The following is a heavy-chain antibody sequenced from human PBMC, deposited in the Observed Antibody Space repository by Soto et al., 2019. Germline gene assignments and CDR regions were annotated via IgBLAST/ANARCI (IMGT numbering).Heavy chain of an antibody. J-gene: IGHJ4*02. CDR3: ARDYSSSWYYFDY. CDR2: VSSASSYI. Sequence: EVQLVESGGGLVKPGGSLRLSCAASGFTFSSHSMNWVRQAPGKGLEWVSSVSSASSYIYYADSVKGRFTISRDNAKISLYLQMNSLRAEDTAVYYCARDYSSSWYYFDYWGQGTLVTVSS. V-gene: IGHV3-21*01. CDR1: GFTFSSHS. D-gene: IGHD6-13*01.